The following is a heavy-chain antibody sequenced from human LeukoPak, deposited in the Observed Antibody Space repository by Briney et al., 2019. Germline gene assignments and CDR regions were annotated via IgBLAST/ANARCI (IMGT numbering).Heavy chain of an antibody. CDR1: GFTASTNH. CDR2: IYSGGTT. Sequence: GGSLRLSCAASGFTASTNHLSWVRQAPGKGLEWVSVIYSGGTTYYADSVKGRFTVSRDNSKNSLYLQMNSPRDEDTAVYYCASSGSYRFDYWGQGTLVTVSS. D-gene: IGHD1-26*01. CDR3: ASSGSYRFDY. J-gene: IGHJ4*02. V-gene: IGHV3-53*01.